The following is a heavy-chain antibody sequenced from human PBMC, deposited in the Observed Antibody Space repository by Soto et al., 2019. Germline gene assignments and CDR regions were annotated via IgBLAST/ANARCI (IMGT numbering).Heavy chain of an antibody. CDR2: IIPIFGTA. Sequence: SVKVSCKASGYTFTSYAISWVLQAPGQGLEWMGGIIPIFGTANYAQKFQGRVTITADESTSTAYMELSSLRPEDTAVYYCARAGDILTGYYIYWFDPWGQGNRVTGYS. V-gene: IGHV1-69*13. D-gene: IGHD3-9*01. CDR3: ARAGDILTGYYIYWFDP. J-gene: IGHJ5*02. CDR1: GYTFTSYA.